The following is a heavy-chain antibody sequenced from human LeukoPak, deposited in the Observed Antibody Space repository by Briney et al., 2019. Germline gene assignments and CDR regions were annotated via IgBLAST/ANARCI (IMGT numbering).Heavy chain of an antibody. V-gene: IGHV3-30*04. CDR1: GFTFSSYG. D-gene: IGHD3-22*01. Sequence: GGSLRLSCAASGFTFSSYGVHWVRQAPGKGLEWVAVISNDGRNKNYADSVRGRFTISRDNSKSTLYLQMNSLRAEDTAVYYCAKAGYYYDSSGYYYYFDYWGQGTLVTVSS. J-gene: IGHJ4*02. CDR2: ISNDGRNK. CDR3: AKAGYYYDSSGYYYYFDY.